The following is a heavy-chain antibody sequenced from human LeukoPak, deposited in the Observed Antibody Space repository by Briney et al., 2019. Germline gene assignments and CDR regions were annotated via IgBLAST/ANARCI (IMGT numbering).Heavy chain of an antibody. CDR2: IYYSGST. CDR1: GGSISSGDYY. Sequence: SETLSLTCTVSGGSISSGDYYWSWIRQPPGKGLEWIGYIYYSGSTYYNPSLKSRVTISVDTSKNQFSLKLSSVTAADTAVYYCARDLEAAGKGVDYWGQGTLVTVSS. J-gene: IGHJ4*02. D-gene: IGHD6-13*01. V-gene: IGHV4-30-4*08. CDR3: ARDLEAAGKGVDY.